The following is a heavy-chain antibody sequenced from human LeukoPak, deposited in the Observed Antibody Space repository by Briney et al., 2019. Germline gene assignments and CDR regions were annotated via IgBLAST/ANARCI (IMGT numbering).Heavy chain of an antibody. CDR2: ISSSSSYI. D-gene: IGHD6-19*01. J-gene: IGHJ4*02. Sequence: GGSLRLSCAASGFTFSSYSMNWVRQAPGKGLEWVSSISSSSSYIYYADSVKGRFTISRDNAKNSLYLQMSSLRAEDTAVYYCARESRVAVAGDYFDYWGQGTLVTVSS. CDR3: ARESRVAVAGDYFDY. CDR1: GFTFSSYS. V-gene: IGHV3-21*01.